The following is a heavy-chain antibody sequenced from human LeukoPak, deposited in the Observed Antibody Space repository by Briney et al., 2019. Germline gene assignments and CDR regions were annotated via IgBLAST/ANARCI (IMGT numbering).Heavy chain of an antibody. D-gene: IGHD6-19*01. J-gene: IGHJ4*02. CDR2: IGDTGRAK. V-gene: IGHV3-33*08. Sequence: GGSLRLSCAASGFTFSRHGMHWVRQAPGKGLEWVAVIGDTGRAKYYADSVEGRFTASRDNSKNTLYLQMNSLRAEDTAVYYCARSHQLPIAVAGTLLDYWGQGTLVTVSS. CDR3: ARSHQLPIAVAGTLLDY. CDR1: GFTFSRHG.